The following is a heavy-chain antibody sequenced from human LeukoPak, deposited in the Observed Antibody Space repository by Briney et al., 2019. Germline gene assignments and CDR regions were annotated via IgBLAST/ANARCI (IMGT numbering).Heavy chain of an antibody. D-gene: IGHD4-17*01. CDR3: AKPRDGYGDYEVLNYMDV. V-gene: IGHV3-23*01. J-gene: IGHJ6*03. CDR2: ISGSGGST. CDR1: GFTFSSYG. Sequence: GGSLRLSCAASGFTFSSYGMSWVRQAPGKGLEWVSAISGSGGSTYYADSVKGRFTISRDNSKNTLCLQMNSLRAEDTAVYYCAKPRDGYGDYEVLNYMDVWGKGTTVTISS.